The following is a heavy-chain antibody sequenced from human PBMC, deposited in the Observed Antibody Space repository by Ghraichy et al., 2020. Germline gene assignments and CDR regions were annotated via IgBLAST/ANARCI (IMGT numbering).Heavy chain of an antibody. J-gene: IGHJ4*02. CDR3: AKRQGYSRGCLDC. V-gene: IGHV3-23*01. Sequence: GGSLRLSCAASGFTFNYYAMTWVRQAPGKGLEWVSGISGSDATYYADSVKGRFTISRDNYKNMLYLQMNSLRAEDTAIYYCAKRQGYSRGCLDCWGQGTLVTVSS. CDR2: ISGSDAT. CDR1: GFTFNYYA. D-gene: IGHD6-19*01.